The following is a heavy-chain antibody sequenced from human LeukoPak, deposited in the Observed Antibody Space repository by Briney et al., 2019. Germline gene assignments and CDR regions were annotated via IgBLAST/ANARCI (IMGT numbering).Heavy chain of an antibody. CDR2: ISYDGSNK. CDR1: GFTFSSYA. V-gene: IGHV3-30-3*01. Sequence: GGSLRLSCAASGFTFSSYAMHWVRQAPGKGLEWVAVISYDGSNKYYADSVKGRFTISRDNSKNTLYLQMNSLRAEDTAVYYCARVSGFLRWFGESFDYWGQGTLVTVSS. D-gene: IGHD3-10*01. J-gene: IGHJ4*02. CDR3: ARVSGFLRWFGESFDY.